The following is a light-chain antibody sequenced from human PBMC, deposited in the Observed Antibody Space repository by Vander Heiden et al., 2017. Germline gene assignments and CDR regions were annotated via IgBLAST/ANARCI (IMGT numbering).Light chain of an antibody. CDR2: WAS. CDR1: QSVLYICNNKNY. J-gene: IGKJ1*01. Sequence: DIVMTQSPYSLAVSLGESATINCKSSQSVLYICNNKNYLAWYQQKPGQPPKLLISWASTRESGVPDRFSGRGSGTDFTLTISMLHAEDVTVYYCQQYNSTAWTFGQGTRVEIK. V-gene: IGKV4-1*01. CDR3: QQYNSTAWT.